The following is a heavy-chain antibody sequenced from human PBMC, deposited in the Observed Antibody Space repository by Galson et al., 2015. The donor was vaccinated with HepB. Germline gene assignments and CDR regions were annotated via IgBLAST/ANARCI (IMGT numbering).Heavy chain of an antibody. CDR2: IYYSGST. V-gene: IGHV4-59*01. Sequence: LSLTCTVSGGSISSYYWSWIRQPPGKGLEWIGYIYYSGSTNYNPSLKSRVTISVDTSKNQFSLKLSSVTAADAAVYYCARGGIIVGLFDIWGQGTMVTVSS. CDR1: GGSISSYY. D-gene: IGHD3-22*01. CDR3: ARGGIIVGLFDI. J-gene: IGHJ3*02.